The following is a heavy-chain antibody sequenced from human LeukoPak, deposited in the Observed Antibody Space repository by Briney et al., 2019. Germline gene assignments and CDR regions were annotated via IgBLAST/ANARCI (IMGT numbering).Heavy chain of an antibody. CDR3: ARVGWDDALDL. J-gene: IGHJ3*01. V-gene: IGHV1-46*01. D-gene: IGHD6-19*01. CDR2: INPSGGGT. Sequence: ASVKGSCKASGYTVTTYAMHWVRQAPGQGLEWVGIINPSGGGTGYAQKLQGRVTMTREPSTSTVHMELSSLRSEDTAVYYCARVGWDDALDLWGQGTMVTVSS. CDR1: GYTVTTYA.